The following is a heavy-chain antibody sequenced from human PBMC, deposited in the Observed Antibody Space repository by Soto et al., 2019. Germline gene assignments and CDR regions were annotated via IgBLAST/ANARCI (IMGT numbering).Heavy chain of an antibody. D-gene: IGHD3-10*01. CDR1: GGSISSYY. CDR3: AWAYGSGSYSNVHFAY. J-gene: IGHJ4*02. V-gene: IGHV4-59*08. Sequence: SETLSLTCTVSGGSISSYYWSWIRQPPGKGLEWIGYIYYSGSTNYNPSLKSRVTISVDTSKNQFSLKLSSVTAADTAVYYCAWAYGSGSYSNVHFAYWGQGTLVTVSS. CDR2: IYYSGST.